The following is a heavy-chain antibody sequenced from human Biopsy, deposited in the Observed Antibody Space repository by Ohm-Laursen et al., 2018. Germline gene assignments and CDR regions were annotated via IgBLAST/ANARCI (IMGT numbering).Heavy chain of an antibody. J-gene: IGHJ6*02. CDR2: ISDDGFHK. CDR3: AKDDALGYSFVMFGMDV. D-gene: IGHD5-18*01. CDR1: GFRFSNNG. Sequence: SLRLSCAASGFRFSNNGMHWVRQAPGKGLEWLAVISDDGFHKYYADSVKGRFTISRDNSKNTLYLQLDSLTAEDTAVYYCAKDDALGYSFVMFGMDVWGQGTTVTVSS. V-gene: IGHV3-30*18.